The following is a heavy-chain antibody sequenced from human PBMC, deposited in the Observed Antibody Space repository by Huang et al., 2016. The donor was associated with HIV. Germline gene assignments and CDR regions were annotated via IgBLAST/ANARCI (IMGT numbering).Heavy chain of an antibody. Sequence: QVHLEQSGAEVRKPGASVKVSCKVSGDILNQLSINWVRQPPGKGLEWMGGLDPEEGKPIYAQTFQGRVTMTEDTSRDTAYMELSGLKSEDTAMYYCATRTPGFLERLLFYWGQGTLVTVSS. D-gene: IGHD3-3*01. V-gene: IGHV1-24*01. CDR2: LDPEEGKP. CDR1: GDILNQLS. J-gene: IGHJ4*02. CDR3: ATRTPGFLERLLFY.